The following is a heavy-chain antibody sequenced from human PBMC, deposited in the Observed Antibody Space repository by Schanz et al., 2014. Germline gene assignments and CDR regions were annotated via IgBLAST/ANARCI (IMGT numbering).Heavy chain of an antibody. J-gene: IGHJ4*02. CDR2: IYYSGST. Sequence: QLQLQESGPGLVKPSETLSLTCTVSGGTISSYYWSWIRQPPGKGLEWIGYIYYSGSTNYKPSLKSRVTISVDTSKNQFSLRLSSVTAADTAVYYCARARSWPDYWGQGTLVTVSS. CDR3: ARARSWPDY. V-gene: IGHV4-59*12. CDR1: GGTISSYY. D-gene: IGHD6-13*01.